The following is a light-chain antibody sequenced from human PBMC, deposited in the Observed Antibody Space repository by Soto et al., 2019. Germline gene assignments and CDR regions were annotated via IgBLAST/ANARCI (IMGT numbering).Light chain of an antibody. J-gene: IGKJ5*01. CDR2: GAS. V-gene: IGKV3-20*01. CDR1: QSVTNSY. CDR3: QQYSSSPPIT. Sequence: EIMLTQSPDTLSLTPGEGATLCCRASQSVTNSYLAWYQQKPGQAPRLLIYGASSRATGIPDRFSGSGSETDFPLTISRLEPEDFAVYYCQQYSSSPPITFGQGTRLEI.